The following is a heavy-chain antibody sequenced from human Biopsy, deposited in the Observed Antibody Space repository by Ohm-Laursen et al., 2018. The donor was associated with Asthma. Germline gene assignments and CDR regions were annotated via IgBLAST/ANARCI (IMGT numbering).Heavy chain of an antibody. V-gene: IGHV1-3*01. CDR3: ARTYYDFLTGQVNDAFAI. J-gene: IGHJ3*02. Sequence: ASVKVSCKASGYTFINYAIHWVRQAPGQRLEWMGWINAGNGNTKYSQKFQGRVTITRDTSASTAYMDLSSLRSEDTAVYYCARTYYDFLTGQVNDAFAIRGQGTVVTVSS. D-gene: IGHD3-9*01. CDR1: GYTFINYA. CDR2: INAGNGNT.